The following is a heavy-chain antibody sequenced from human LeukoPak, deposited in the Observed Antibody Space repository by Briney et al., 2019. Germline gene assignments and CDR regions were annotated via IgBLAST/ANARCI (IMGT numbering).Heavy chain of an antibody. CDR3: AIVYSSGWYSLDY. V-gene: IGHV1-2*02. CDR2: INPNSGGT. Sequence: GASVKVSCKASGYTFTGYYMHWVRQAPGQGLEWMGWINPNSGGTNYAQNFQGRVTMTRDTSISTAYMELSRLRSDDTAVYYCAIVYSSGWYSLDYWGQGTLVTVSS. J-gene: IGHJ4*02. D-gene: IGHD6-19*01. CDR1: GYTFTGYY.